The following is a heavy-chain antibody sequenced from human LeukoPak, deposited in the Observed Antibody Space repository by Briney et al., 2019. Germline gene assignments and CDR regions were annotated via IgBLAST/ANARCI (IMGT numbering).Heavy chain of an antibody. Sequence: GASVKASCKVSGYTLTELSMHWVRQAPGKGLEWMGGFDPEDGETIYAQKFQGRVTMTEDTSTDTAYMELSSLRSEDTAVYYCATAALGSYGYSPTIPLDIWGQGTMVTVSS. CDR1: GYTLTELS. CDR3: ATAALGSYGYSPTIPLDI. J-gene: IGHJ3*02. D-gene: IGHD5-18*01. CDR2: FDPEDGET. V-gene: IGHV1-24*01.